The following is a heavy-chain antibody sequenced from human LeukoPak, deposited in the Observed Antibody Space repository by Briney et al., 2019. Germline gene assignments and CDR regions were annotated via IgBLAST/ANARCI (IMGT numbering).Heavy chain of an antibody. V-gene: IGHV7-4-1*02. Sequence: ASVKVSCKASGYTFANYAMNWVRQAPGQGLEWMGWINTNTGSPTYAQGFTGRFVFSLDTSVSTAYLQISSLKAEDTAVYYCARDARGRTTVTQGFQRGAFDIWGQGTMVTVSS. CDR3: ARDARGRTTVTQGFQRGAFDI. CDR2: INTNTGSP. CDR1: GYTFANYA. J-gene: IGHJ3*02. D-gene: IGHD4-17*01.